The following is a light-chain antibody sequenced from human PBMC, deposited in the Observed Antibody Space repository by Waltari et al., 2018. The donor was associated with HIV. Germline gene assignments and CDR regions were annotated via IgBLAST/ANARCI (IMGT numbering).Light chain of an antibody. J-gene: IGKJ3*01. CDR3: HQYESSPFT. CDR1: QSLGNTF. V-gene: IGKV3-20*01. CDR2: GTS. Sequence: EVVLTQSPGTLSLSLGERATLSCRASQSLGNTFLAWYQQKPGQGPRLLIYGTSRRATGTPDRFSGSGSGTDFTLTISGLEPEDFAVYYCHQYESSPFTFGPGTKVVVK.